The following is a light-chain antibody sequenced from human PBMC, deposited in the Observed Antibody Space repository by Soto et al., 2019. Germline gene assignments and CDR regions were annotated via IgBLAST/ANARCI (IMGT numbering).Light chain of an antibody. CDR2: AAS. V-gene: IGKV1-8*01. J-gene: IGKJ1*01. Sequence: AIRMTQSPSSLSAATGDRVTITCRASQGISSYLAWYQQKPGKAPKRLIYAASTLPPGLPSRFSGRGSGTDFTLTISCLQSEDFATYYCTQYYSYLHTFGQGTKVDIK. CDR1: QGISSY. CDR3: TQYYSYLHT.